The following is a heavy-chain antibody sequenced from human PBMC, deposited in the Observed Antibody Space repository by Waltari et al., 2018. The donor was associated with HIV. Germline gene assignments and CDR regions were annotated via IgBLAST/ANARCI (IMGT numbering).Heavy chain of an antibody. Sequence: QVQLQESGPGLVKPSETLSLTCTVSGGSISSTSFYWGWIRQPPGKGLEWIGTIYYSGTTYDNPSLLSRVTISLDTSKNQFSLRLSSVTAADTAVYYCARQKRRLDRYYFDYWGQGTLVTVSS. D-gene: IGHD6-19*01. CDR2: IYYSGTT. V-gene: IGHV4-39*07. CDR1: GGSISSTSFY. CDR3: ARQKRRLDRYYFDY. J-gene: IGHJ4*02.